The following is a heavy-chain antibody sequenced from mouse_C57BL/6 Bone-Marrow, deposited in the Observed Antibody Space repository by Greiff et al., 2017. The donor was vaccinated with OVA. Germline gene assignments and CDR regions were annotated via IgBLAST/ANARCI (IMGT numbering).Heavy chain of an antibody. CDR1: GYTFTSYW. V-gene: IGHV1-64*01. CDR3: ARAGPSDSYYPAWCAY. Sequence: VQLQQPGAELVKPGASVKLSCKASGYTFTSYWMHWVKQRPGQGLEWIGMIHPNRGSTNYNEKFKSQAKLTVDKSSSTAYMQHSSLTSEDSAVYYCARAGPSDSYYPAWCAYWGQGTLVTVSA. D-gene: IGHD2-3*01. J-gene: IGHJ3*01. CDR2: IHPNRGST.